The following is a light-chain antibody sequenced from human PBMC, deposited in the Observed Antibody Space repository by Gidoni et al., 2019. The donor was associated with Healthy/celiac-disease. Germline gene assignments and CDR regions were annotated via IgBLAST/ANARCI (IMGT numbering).Light chain of an antibody. CDR2: DAS. CDR1: QSVSSY. J-gene: IGKJ4*01. CDR3: QQRSNWPPLRT. V-gene: IGKV3-11*01. Sequence: IVLTQSPATLSLSPGERATLSCRASQSVSSYLAWYQQKPGQAPRLLIYDASNRATGIPARFSGSGSGTDFTLTISSLEPEDFAVYYCQQRSNWPPLRTFGGGTKVEIK.